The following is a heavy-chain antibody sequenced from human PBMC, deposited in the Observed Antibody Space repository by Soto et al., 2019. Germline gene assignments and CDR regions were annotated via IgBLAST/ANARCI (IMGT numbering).Heavy chain of an antibody. D-gene: IGHD3-10*01. CDR2: INHSGST. J-gene: IGHJ6*03. CDR1: GGSFSGYY. CDR3: ARKRLVRGVPLGGSYYMDV. V-gene: IGHV4-34*01. Sequence: PSETLSLTCAVYGGSFSGYYWSWIRQPPGKGLEWIGEINHSGSTNYNPSLKSRVTISVDTSKNQFSLKLSSVTAADTAVYYCARKRLVRGVPLGGSYYMDVWGKGTTVTVSS.